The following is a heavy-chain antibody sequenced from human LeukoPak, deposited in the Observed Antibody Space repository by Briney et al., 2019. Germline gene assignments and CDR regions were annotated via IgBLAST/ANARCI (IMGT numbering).Heavy chain of an antibody. J-gene: IGHJ4*02. V-gene: IGHV3-74*01. CDR3: ARDATPSYSSSWKDDTHY. Sequence: GGSLRLXCAASGFTFSSYWMHWVRQAPGKGLVWVSRINSDGSSTSYADSVEGRFTISRDNAKNTLYLQMNSLRAEDTAVYYCARDATPSYSSSWKDDTHYWGQGILVTVSS. D-gene: IGHD6-13*01. CDR1: GFTFSSYW. CDR2: INSDGSST.